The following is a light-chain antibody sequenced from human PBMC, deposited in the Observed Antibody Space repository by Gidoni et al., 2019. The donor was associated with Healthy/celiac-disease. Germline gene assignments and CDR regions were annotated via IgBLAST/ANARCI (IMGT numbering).Light chain of an antibody. Sequence: SYVLTQPPSVSVAPGNTARSTCGGNNIGSKSVHWYQQKPGQAPVLVIYYDSDRPSGIPERVSGSNSGNTATLTISRVEAGDEADDYCQVWDSSSDPVVFGGGTKLTVL. CDR1: NIGSKS. J-gene: IGLJ2*01. CDR3: QVWDSSSDPVV. V-gene: IGLV3-21*04. CDR2: YDS.